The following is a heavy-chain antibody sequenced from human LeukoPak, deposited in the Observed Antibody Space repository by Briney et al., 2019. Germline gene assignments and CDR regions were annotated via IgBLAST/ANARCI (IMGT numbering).Heavy chain of an antibody. CDR3: ARQECNGGSCYSRAIWFDP. D-gene: IGHD2-15*01. CDR2: IYYTGTT. Sequence: PSETLSLTCNVSGGSISSATYYWGWLRQPPGKGLEWIGSIYYTGTTYYSPSLKSRVTISVHTSKNQLPLKLNSVTAADTAVYYCARQECNGGSCYSRAIWFDPWGQGTLVTVSS. CDR1: GGSISSATYY. J-gene: IGHJ5*02. V-gene: IGHV4-39*01.